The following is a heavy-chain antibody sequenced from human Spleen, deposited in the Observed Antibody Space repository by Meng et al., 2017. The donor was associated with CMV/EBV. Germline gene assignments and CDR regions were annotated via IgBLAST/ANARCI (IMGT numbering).Heavy chain of an antibody. CDR1: GYTFTGYG. CDR2: ISTYNGKT. CDR3: ASEDCSTTSCYMNYSYYYGMDV. D-gene: IGHD2-2*02. Sequence: ASVKVSCKASGYTFTGYGISWVRQAPGQGLEWMGWISTYNGKTKYAQKVQGRVNMTTDTSTNTAYMELRSLRSDDTAVYYCASEDCSTTSCYMNYSYYYGMDVWGHGTTVTVSS. V-gene: IGHV1-18*01. J-gene: IGHJ6*02.